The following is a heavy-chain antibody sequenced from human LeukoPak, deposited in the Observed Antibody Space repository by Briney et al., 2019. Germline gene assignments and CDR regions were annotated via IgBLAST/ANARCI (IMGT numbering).Heavy chain of an antibody. D-gene: IGHD3-3*01. CDR3: ARVAYDFWSGYYLY. V-gene: IGHV1-2*02. Sequence: GASVKVSCKASGYTFTGYYMHWVRQAPGQGLEWMGWINPNSGGTNYAQKFQGRVTMTRDTSISTAYMELSRLRSDDTAVYYCARVAYDFWSGYYLYWGQGTLVTVSS. CDR1: GYTFTGYY. CDR2: INPNSGGT. J-gene: IGHJ4*02.